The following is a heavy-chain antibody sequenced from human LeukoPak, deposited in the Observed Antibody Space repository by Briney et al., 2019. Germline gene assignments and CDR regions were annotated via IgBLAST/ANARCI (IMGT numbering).Heavy chain of an antibody. CDR3: ARDPGSNGY. CDR2: ISSSSSYI. CDR1: GFTFSSYE. V-gene: IGHV3-21*01. D-gene: IGHD4-23*01. J-gene: IGHJ4*02. Sequence: MTGGSLRLSCAASGFTFSSYEMNWVRQAPGKGLEWVSSISSSSSYIYYADSVKGRFTISRDNAKNSLYLQMNSLRAEDTAVYYCARDPGSNGYWGQGTLVTVSS.